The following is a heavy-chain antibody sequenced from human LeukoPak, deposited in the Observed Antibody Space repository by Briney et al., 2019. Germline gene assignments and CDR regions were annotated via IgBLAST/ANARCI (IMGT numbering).Heavy chain of an antibody. CDR3: AKDITSSSGWNWFDP. V-gene: IGHV3-9*01. Sequence: PGGSLRLSCAAPGFTFDDYAMHWVRQAPGKGLEWVSGISWNSGSIGYADSVKGRFTISRDNAKNSLYLQMNSLRAEDTALYYCAKDITSSSGWNWFDPWGQGTLVTVSS. CDR2: ISWNSGSI. J-gene: IGHJ5*02. CDR1: GFTFDDYA. D-gene: IGHD6-19*01.